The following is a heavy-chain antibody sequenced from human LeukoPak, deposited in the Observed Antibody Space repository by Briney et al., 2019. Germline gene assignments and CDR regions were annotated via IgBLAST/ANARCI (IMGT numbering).Heavy chain of an antibody. Sequence: GGSLRLSCAASGFSFSTYWMHWVRQAPGKGLEWVSAISGSGGSTYYADSVKGRFTISRDNSKNTLYLQMNSLRVEDTAIYYCGRDWKLDYWGQGTLVTVSS. CDR1: GFSFSTYW. CDR2: ISGSGGST. D-gene: IGHD1-1*01. CDR3: GRDWKLDY. V-gene: IGHV3-23*01. J-gene: IGHJ4*02.